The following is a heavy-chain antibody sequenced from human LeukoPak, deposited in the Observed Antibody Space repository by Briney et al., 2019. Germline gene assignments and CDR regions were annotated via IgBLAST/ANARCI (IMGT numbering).Heavy chain of an antibody. J-gene: IGHJ4*02. CDR2: ISSSSSYI. V-gene: IGHV3-21*01. CDR1: DFNFITYA. D-gene: IGHD3-10*01. CDR3: ARDLRGSGSYYN. Sequence: PGGSLRLSCAASDFNFITYAMSWVRQAPGKGLEWVSSISSSSSYIYYADSVKGRFTISRDNAKNSLYLQMNSLRAEDTAVYYCARDLRGSGSYYNWGQGTLVTVSS.